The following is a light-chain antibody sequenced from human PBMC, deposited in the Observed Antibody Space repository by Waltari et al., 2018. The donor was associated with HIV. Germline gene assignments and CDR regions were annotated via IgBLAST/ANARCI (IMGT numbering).Light chain of an antibody. CDR1: QSVSSNS. V-gene: IGKV3-20*01. J-gene: IGKJ4*01. CDR2: DVS. CDR3: QHYGSSTS. Sequence: DIVVTQSPGALSLSPGDRATLSCRASQSVSSNSLAWYQQKPGQAPRLLIYDVSRRATGIPDRFSGSGSGTDFTLTISRLEPEDFAVYYCQHYGSSTSFGGGTKVEI.